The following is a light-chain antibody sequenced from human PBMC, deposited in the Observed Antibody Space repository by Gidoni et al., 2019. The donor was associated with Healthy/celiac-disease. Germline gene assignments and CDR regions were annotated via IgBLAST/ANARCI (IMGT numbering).Light chain of an antibody. CDR1: QSISSW. J-gene: IGKJ1*01. CDR2: KAA. CDR3: QQYNSYST. V-gene: IGKV1-5*03. Sequence: DFQMPQSPSTLSASVGDRVTITCRASQSISSWLAWYQQKPGKAPKLLIYKAASLESGVPSRFSGSGSGTEFTLTISSLQPDDFATYYCQQYNSYSTFGQGTKVEIK.